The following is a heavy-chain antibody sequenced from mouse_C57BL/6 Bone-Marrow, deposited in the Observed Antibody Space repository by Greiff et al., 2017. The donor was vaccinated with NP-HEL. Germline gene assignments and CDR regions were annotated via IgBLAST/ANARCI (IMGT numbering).Heavy chain of an antibody. CDR2: ISNGGGST. Sequence: EVQLMESGGGLVQPGGSLKLSCAASGFTFSDYYMYWVRQTPEKRLEWVAYISNGGGSTYYPDTVKGRFTISRDNAKNTLYLQMSRLKSEDTAMYYCARSYSNYDPFAYWGQGTLVTVSA. J-gene: IGHJ3*01. D-gene: IGHD2-5*01. V-gene: IGHV5-12*01. CDR3: ARSYSNYDPFAY. CDR1: GFTFSDYY.